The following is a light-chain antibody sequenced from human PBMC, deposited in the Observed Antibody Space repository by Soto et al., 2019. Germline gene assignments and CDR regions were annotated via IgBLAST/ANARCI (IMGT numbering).Light chain of an antibody. Sequence: EIVMTQSPATLSVSPGERATLFCRASQSVSKNLAWYQRKPGQVPRLLISGASTRAIGVPARFSGSGSGTEFTHTISSLQSEDFAVYYCQQYNNWPPTFGQGTKVEIK. CDR2: GAS. J-gene: IGKJ1*01. CDR3: QQYNNWPPT. V-gene: IGKV3-15*01. CDR1: QSVSKN.